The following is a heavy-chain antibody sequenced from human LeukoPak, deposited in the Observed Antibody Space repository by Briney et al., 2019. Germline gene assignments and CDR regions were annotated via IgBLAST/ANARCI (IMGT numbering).Heavy chain of an antibody. V-gene: IGHV3-7*01. Sequence: GESLRLSCVASGFTFSDYWMTWVRQAPGKGLEWVANIKQDGSDKKYVDSVKGRFTISRDNAKNSLYLQMDSLRDEDAAVYYCARGGGDYWGQGTLVTVTS. J-gene: IGHJ4*02. CDR2: IKQDGSDK. CDR1: GFTFSDYW. CDR3: ARGGGDY. D-gene: IGHD1-26*01.